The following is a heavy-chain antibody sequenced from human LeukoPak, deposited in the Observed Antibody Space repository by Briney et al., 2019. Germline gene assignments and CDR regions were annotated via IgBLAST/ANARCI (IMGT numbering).Heavy chain of an antibody. CDR2: ISSSSSYI. V-gene: IGHV3-21*01. CDR1: GFTFSSYS. J-gene: IGHJ6*02. CDR3: ARDSSIAVAGTLYYYYYYGMDV. Sequence: TGGSLRLSCAASGFTFSSYSMTWVRQAPGKGLEWVSSISSSSSYIYYADSVKGRFTISRDNAENSLYLQMNSLRAEDTAVYYCARDSSIAVAGTLYYYYYYGMDVWGQGTTVTVSS. D-gene: IGHD6-19*01.